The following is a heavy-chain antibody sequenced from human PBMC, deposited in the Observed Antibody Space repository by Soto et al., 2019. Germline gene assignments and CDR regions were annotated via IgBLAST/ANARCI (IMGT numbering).Heavy chain of an antibody. CDR3: AREMDSSGYGNDAFDI. Sequence: SVKVSCKASGGTFSSYAISWVRQAPGQGLEWMGGIIPIFGTANYAQKFQGRVTITADESTSTAYMELSSLRSEDTAVYYCAREMDSSGYGNDAFDIWGQGTMVT. V-gene: IGHV1-69*13. CDR2: IIPIFGTA. CDR1: GGTFSSYA. J-gene: IGHJ3*02. D-gene: IGHD3-22*01.